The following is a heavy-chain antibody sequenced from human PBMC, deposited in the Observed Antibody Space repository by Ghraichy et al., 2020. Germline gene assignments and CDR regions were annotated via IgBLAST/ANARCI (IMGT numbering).Heavy chain of an antibody. CDR3: ARSGFNYGYFPYQGMDV. D-gene: IGHD5-18*01. J-gene: IGHJ6*02. V-gene: IGHV3-43*01. CDR2: ISWDGDTI. CDR1: EFTFDDYT. Sequence: GESLRLSCTASEFTFDDYTMHWVRQVRGKGLEWVSLISWDGDTIYYADSVKGRFTISRDNSKNSVYLQMSSLRTEDTALYFCARSGFNYGYFPYQGMDVWGQGTTVTVSS.